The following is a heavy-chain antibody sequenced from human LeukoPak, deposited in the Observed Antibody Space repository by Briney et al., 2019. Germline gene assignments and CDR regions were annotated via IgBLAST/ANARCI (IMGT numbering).Heavy chain of an antibody. CDR1: GFTFSSYG. J-gene: IGHJ4*02. D-gene: IGHD6-6*01. Sequence: PGGSLRLSCAASGFTFSSYGMHWVRQAPGKGLEWVAVIWYDGSNKYYADSVKGRFTISRDNSKNTLYLQMNSLRAEDTAVYYCAKGLIATRDGDDYWGQGTLVTVSS. CDR3: AKGLIATRDGDDY. V-gene: IGHV3-33*06. CDR2: IWYDGSNK.